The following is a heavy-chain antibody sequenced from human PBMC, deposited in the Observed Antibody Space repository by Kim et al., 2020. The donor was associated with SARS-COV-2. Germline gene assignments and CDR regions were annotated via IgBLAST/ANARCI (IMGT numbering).Heavy chain of an antibody. V-gene: IGHV1-69*13. Sequence: SVKVSCKASGGTFSSYAISWVRQAPGQGLEWMGGIIPIFGTANYAQKFQGRVTITADESTSTAYMELSSLRSEDTAVYYCARFPSPDDSSGYTTDESLPIDYWGQGTLVTVSS. CDR1: GGTFSSYA. CDR3: ARFPSPDDSSGYTTDESLPIDY. CDR2: IIPIFGTA. J-gene: IGHJ4*02. D-gene: IGHD3-22*01.